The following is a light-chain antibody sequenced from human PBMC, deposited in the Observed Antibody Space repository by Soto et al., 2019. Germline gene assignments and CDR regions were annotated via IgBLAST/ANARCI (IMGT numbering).Light chain of an antibody. V-gene: IGKV1-5*01. Sequence: DIQMTQTPSTRSASVGDRVTITCRASQSISSGLAWYQQKAGKAPKLLIYDASSLESGVPSRFSGSGSGTEFALTISGLQPDDFASYYCQQFNSYPITFGQGTRLEIK. CDR3: QQFNSYPIT. CDR2: DAS. J-gene: IGKJ5*01. CDR1: QSISSG.